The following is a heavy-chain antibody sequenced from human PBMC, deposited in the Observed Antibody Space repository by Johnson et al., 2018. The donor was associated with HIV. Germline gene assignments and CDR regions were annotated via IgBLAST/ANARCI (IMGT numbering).Heavy chain of an antibody. J-gene: IGHJ3*02. CDR2: IYSGGST. V-gene: IGHV3-66*02. CDR1: GFTVSSNY. CDR3: AREGRTGPDTFDI. Sequence: VQLVESGGGLVHPGGSLRLSCAASGFTVSSNYMSWVRQAPGKGLEWVSVIYSGGSTYYADSVKGRFTVSRDNSKNTLFLQMNGLRAEDTAVYYCAREGRTGPDTFDIWGQGTMLTVSS.